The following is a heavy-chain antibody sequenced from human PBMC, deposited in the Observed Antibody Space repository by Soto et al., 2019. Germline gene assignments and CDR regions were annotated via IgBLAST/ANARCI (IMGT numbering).Heavy chain of an antibody. V-gene: IGHV1-18*01. CDR1: GYTFTSYG. CDR2: ISGYSGNT. CDR3: AREGGYSYEYYFDY. J-gene: IGHJ4*02. Sequence: QVQLVQSGAEVKKPGASVKVSCKASGYTFTSYGINWVRQAPGQGLEWMGWISGYSGNTNYAQKLRGRVTMTTDTTTSTAYMELRSLRSDDTAVYYCAREGGYSYEYYFDYWGQGTLVTVSS. D-gene: IGHD5-18*01.